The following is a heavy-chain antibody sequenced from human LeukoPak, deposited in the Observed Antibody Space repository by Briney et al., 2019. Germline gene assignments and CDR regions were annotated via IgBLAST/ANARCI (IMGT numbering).Heavy chain of an antibody. Sequence: GGSLRPSCAASGFTFSSYAMSWVRQAPGKGLEWVSAISGSGGSTYYADSAKGRFTISRDNSKNTLYLQMNSLRAEDTAVYYCAKALLRSSYYYYYGMDVWGQGTTVTVSS. V-gene: IGHV3-23*01. CDR3: AKALLRSSYYYYYGMDV. D-gene: IGHD3-3*01. CDR2: ISGSGGST. J-gene: IGHJ6*02. CDR1: GFTFSSYA.